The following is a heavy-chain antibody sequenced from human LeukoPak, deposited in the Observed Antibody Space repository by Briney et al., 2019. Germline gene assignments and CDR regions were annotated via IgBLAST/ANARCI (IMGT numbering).Heavy chain of an antibody. V-gene: IGHV1-69*04. CDR3: ARDLMGGGGVGMDV. Sequence: SVKVSCKASGGTFSSYAISWVRQAPGQGLEWMGRIIPILGIANYAQKFQGRVTITADKSTSTAYMELSSLRSEDTAVYYCARDLMGGGGVGMDVWGQGTTVTVSS. D-gene: IGHD3-10*01. CDR2: IIPILGIA. CDR1: GGTFSSYA. J-gene: IGHJ6*02.